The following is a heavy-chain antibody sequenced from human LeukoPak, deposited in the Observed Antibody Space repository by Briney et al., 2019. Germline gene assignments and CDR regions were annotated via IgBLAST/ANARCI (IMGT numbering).Heavy chain of an antibody. CDR3: VRDGSAYNFDY. CDR1: GFPFSPAW. V-gene: IGHV3-74*01. CDR2: INNDGSYI. J-gene: IGHJ4*02. D-gene: IGHD5-24*01. Sequence: GGSLRLSCAASGFPFSPAWMHWVRQAPGKGLEWVSRINNDGSYINYAESVKGRFTLSRDNTKNTLTLQMNSLRAEDTAVYFCVRDGSAYNFDYWGQGVLVTVSS.